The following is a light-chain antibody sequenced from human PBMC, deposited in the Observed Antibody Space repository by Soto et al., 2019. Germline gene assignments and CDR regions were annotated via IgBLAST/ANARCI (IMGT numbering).Light chain of an antibody. Sequence: DIQMTQSTSALSGSVGARVSIICRASQTISSWLAWYQQKPGKAPKLLIYKASTLKSGVPSRFSGSGSGTEFTLTISSLQPDDFATYYCQHYNSYSEAFGQGTKVDIK. CDR3: QHYNSYSEA. V-gene: IGKV1-5*03. J-gene: IGKJ1*01. CDR2: KAS. CDR1: QTISSW.